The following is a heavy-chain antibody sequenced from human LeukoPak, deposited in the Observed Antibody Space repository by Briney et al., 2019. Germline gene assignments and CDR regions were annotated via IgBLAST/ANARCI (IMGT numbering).Heavy chain of an antibody. CDR1: GYTFTGYY. D-gene: IGHD6-6*01. V-gene: IGHV1-2*06. CDR3: ARSLSSSWIPSSFDY. CDR2: INPNSGDT. J-gene: IGHJ4*02. Sequence: ASVKVSCKASGYTFTGYYMHWVRQAPGQGLEWMGRINPNSGDTNYEQKFQGRVTMTRDTSITTAYMELNRLRPDDTAIYYCARSLSSSWIPSSFDYWGQGTLVTVSS.